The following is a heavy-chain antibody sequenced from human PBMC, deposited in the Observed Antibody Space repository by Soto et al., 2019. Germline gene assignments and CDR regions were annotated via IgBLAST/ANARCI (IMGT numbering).Heavy chain of an antibody. J-gene: IGHJ4*02. CDR2: IWYDGSNK. Sequence: GGSLRLSCAASGFTFSSYGMHWVRQAPGKGLEWVAVIWYDGSNKYYADSVKGRFTISRDNSKNTLYLQMNSLRAEDTAMYYCARKSGGWYDVDHFDYWGQGTLVTVSS. CDR3: ARKSGGWYDVDHFDY. CDR1: GFTFSSYG. V-gene: IGHV3-33*01. D-gene: IGHD6-19*01.